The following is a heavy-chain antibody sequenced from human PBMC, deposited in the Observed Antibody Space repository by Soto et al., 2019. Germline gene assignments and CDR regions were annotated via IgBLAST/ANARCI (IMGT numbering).Heavy chain of an antibody. CDR3: GTGPPSIAARSYYYYGMDG. Sequence: SETLSLTCAFYGWSFSGYYWSWSGRPPGKGLEWIGEITHSGSTNYIPSLKSRVTISVDTSKNQFSLKLSSVTAADTAVYYCGTGPPSIAARSYYYYGMDGWGQGTTVTVSS. V-gene: IGHV4-34*01. CDR1: GWSFSGYY. CDR2: ITHSGST. D-gene: IGHD6-6*01. J-gene: IGHJ6*01.